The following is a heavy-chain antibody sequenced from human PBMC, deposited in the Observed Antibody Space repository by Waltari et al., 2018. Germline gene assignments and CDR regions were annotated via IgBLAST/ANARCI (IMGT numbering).Heavy chain of an antibody. D-gene: IGHD5-12*01. V-gene: IGHV3-23*01. CDR3: ANRLRGRWAYGMDV. Sequence: EVQLLESGGGLVQPGGSLRLSCAASGLTFSSYAMSWVRQAPGKGLEWVSAISGSGGSTYYADSVKGRFTISRDNSKNTLYLQMNSLRAEDTAVYYCANRLRGRWAYGMDVWGQGTTVTVSS. CDR1: GLTFSSYA. J-gene: IGHJ6*02. CDR2: ISGSGGST.